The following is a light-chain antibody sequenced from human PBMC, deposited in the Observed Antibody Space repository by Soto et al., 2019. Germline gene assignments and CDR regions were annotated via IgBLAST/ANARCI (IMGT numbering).Light chain of an antibody. J-gene: IGKJ1*01. CDR1: QSVSNY. CDR2: DAS. V-gene: IGKV3-11*01. Sequence: EIVLTQSPATLSLSPGERATLSCRASQSVSNYLAWYQQKPGQAPRLLIYDASNRATGIPARFSGSGSGTDLTLTISSLDPEHVAFSYCQQHSHWRPVTFGEGTKVEIK. CDR3: QQHSHWRPVT.